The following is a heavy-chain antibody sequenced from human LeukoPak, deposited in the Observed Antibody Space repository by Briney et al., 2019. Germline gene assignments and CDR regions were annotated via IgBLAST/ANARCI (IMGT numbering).Heavy chain of an antibody. CDR2: VYYDGTS. CDR1: GGTINSHSYY. CDR3: VRHISTNTGYFDS. D-gene: IGHD5-24*01. J-gene: IGHJ4*02. V-gene: IGHV4-39*01. Sequence: SETLSLTCTVSGGTINSHSYYWGWIRQPPGKGLEWIGSVYYDGTSYSNPSLKSRVAVFVDTSRDQFSLDLSFVTAADTALYYCVRHISTNTGYFDSCGQGTLVSVSS.